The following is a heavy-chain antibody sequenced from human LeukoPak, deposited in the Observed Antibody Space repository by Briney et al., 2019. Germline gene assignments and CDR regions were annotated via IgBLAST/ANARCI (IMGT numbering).Heavy chain of an antibody. D-gene: IGHD5-18*01. CDR2: INPNSGGT. CDR1: GYTFTGYY. V-gene: IGHV1-2*02. CDR3: ARTSVTRDYYYYYMDV. Sequence: ASVKVSCKASGYTFTGYYMHWVRQAPGQGLEWMGWINPNSGGTNYAQKFQGRVTMTRDTSISTAYMELSRRRSDDTAVYYCARTSVTRDYYYYYMDVWGKGTTVTVSS. J-gene: IGHJ6*03.